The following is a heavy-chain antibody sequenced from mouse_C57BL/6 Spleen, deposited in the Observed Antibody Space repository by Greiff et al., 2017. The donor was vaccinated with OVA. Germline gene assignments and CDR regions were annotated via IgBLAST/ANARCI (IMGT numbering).Heavy chain of an antibody. CDR2: IHPNSGST. CDR3: GRSNCSKFDAWFAY. J-gene: IGHJ3*01. CDR1: GYTFTSYW. V-gene: IGHV1-64*01. Sequence: QVQLQQPGAELVKPGASVKLSCKASGYTFTSYWMHWVKQRPGQGLEWIGMIHPNSGSTNYNEKFKSKATLTVEKSSSTAYLQVSSRTSEDSAVYYCGRSNCSKFDAWFAYWGQGTLLTVSA. D-gene: IGHD2-5*01.